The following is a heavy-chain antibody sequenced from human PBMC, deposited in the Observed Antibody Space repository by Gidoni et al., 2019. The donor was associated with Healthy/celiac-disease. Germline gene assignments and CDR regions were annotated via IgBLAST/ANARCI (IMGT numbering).Heavy chain of an antibody. J-gene: IGHJ4*02. D-gene: IGHD6-19*01. CDR2: INHSGST. V-gene: IGHV4-34*01. CDR1: GGSFSGYY. CDR3: ARGSLDRSGWYYFDY. Sequence: QVQLQQWGAGLLKPSETLSLTCAVYGGSFSGYYWSWIRQPPGKGLEWIGEINHSGSTNYNPSLKSRVTISVDTSKNQFSLKLSSVTAADTAVYYCARGSLDRSGWYYFDYWGQGTLVTVSS.